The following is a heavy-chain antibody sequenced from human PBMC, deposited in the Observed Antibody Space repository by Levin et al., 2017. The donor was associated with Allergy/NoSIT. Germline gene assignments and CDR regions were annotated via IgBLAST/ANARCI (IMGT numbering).Heavy chain of an antibody. V-gene: IGHV4-34*01. CDR1: GGSFSGYY. J-gene: IGHJ6*02. Sequence: SETLSLTCAVYGGSFSGYYWSWIRQPPGKGLEWIGEINHSGSTNYNPSLKSRVTISVDTSKNQFSLKLSSVTAADTAVYYCARDKSIVVGHSDRNYYYYGMDVWGQGTTVTVSS. CDR3: ARDKSIVVGHSDRNYYYYGMDV. D-gene: IGHD2-15*01. CDR2: INHSGST.